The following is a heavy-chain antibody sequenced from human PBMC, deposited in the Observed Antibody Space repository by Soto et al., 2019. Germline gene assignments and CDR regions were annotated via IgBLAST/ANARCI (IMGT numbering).Heavy chain of an antibody. J-gene: IGHJ4*02. D-gene: IGHD3-3*01. Sequence: EVQLLESGGGLVQPGGSLRLSCAASGFTFSSYAMSWVRQAPGKGLEWVSAISGSGGSTYYADSVKGRFTISRDNSKNTLYLQINSLRAEDTAGYYCAKDRSDDFLSCYYQNVYYWGQGTLVTVSS. CDR3: AKDRSDDFLSCYYQNVYY. CDR2: ISGSGGST. V-gene: IGHV3-23*01. CDR1: GFTFSSYA.